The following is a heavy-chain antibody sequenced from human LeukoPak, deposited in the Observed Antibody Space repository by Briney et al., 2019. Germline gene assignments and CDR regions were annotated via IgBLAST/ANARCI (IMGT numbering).Heavy chain of an antibody. CDR1: GFTFSSYW. CDR2: IKQDGSEK. D-gene: IGHD2-8*01. J-gene: IGHJ6*03. Sequence: GGSLRLSCAASGFTFSSYWMSWVRQAPGKGLEWVANIKQDGSEKYYVDPVKGRFTISRDNAKNSLYLQMNSLRAEDTAVYYCARHNAIPGYYYYYMDVWGKGTTVTVSS. V-gene: IGHV3-7*01. CDR3: ARHNAIPGYYYYYMDV.